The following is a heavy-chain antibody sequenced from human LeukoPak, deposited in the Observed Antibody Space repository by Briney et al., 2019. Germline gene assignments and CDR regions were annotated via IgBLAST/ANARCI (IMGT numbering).Heavy chain of an antibody. Sequence: PGGSLRLSCAVSGFTFSSYWMSWVRQAPGKGLEWVAIMNQDGSDKYYVDSAKGRFTISRDNAKNSVYLQMNSLRAEDTAVYYCANSRRYQLLTMAYWGQGTLVTVSS. CDR2: MNQDGSDK. V-gene: IGHV3-7*01. CDR3: ANSRRYQLLTMAY. J-gene: IGHJ4*02. D-gene: IGHD2-2*01. CDR1: GFTFSSYW.